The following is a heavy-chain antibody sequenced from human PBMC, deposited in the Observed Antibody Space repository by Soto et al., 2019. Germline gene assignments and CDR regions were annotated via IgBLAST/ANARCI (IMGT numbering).Heavy chain of an antibody. J-gene: IGHJ6*02. CDR1: GFTFGDYG. D-gene: IGHD3-3*01. V-gene: IGHV3-33*01. CDR2: IWYDGSNK. Sequence: GGSLRLSCAASGFTFGDYGIQWVRQAPGKGLEWVADIWYDGSNKYYADSVKGRFTISRDNSKNTVYVQMNSLRAEDTAVYYCARIVRRPRITIFGVARDQYYYYGMDVWGQGTTVTVSS. CDR3: ARIVRRPRITIFGVARDQYYYYGMDV.